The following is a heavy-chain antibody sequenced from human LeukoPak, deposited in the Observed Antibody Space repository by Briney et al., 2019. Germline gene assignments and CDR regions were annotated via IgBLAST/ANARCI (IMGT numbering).Heavy chain of an antibody. CDR2: INPNSTAT. V-gene: IGHV1-2*02. CDR1: GYTFTDYY. D-gene: IGHD5-18*01. J-gene: IGHJ4*02. Sequence: GASVKVSCKASGYTFTDYYIHWVRQAPGQGLEWMGWINPNSTATNSAQRFQGSVTMTRDTSISTVYMELSSLRSEDTAVYYCAIGIQLWTPCDYWGQGTLVTVSS. CDR3: AIGIQLWTPCDY.